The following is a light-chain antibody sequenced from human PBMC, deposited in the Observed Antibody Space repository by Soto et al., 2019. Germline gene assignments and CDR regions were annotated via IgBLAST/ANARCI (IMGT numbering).Light chain of an antibody. CDR2: AAS. CDR3: QQSYSTHRT. V-gene: IGKV1-39*01. CDR1: QSISSY. J-gene: IGKJ1*01. Sequence: DIQMTQYPSSLSASGGDRVTITCRESQSISSYLNWYQQKPGKAPKLLIYAASSLQSGVTSRFRVSASGTDFTLTIRSQPPEDFATYNLQQSYSTHRTLGQGTKGENK.